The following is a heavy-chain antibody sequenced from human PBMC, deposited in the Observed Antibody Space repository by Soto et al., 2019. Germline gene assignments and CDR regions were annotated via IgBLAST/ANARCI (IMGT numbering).Heavy chain of an antibody. CDR2: ISYDGGIK. J-gene: IGHJ6*02. CDR3: AGALENPYFYYGLNV. D-gene: IGHD1-1*01. V-gene: IGHV3-30*03. Sequence: GGSLRLSCAASGFTFRSYGIHWVRQAPGKGLEWVAVISYDGGIKHYVDSVKGRFTISRDNSKNTLYLQMNSLRVEDTATYYCAGALENPYFYYGLNVWGQGTTVTVSS. CDR1: GFTFRSYG.